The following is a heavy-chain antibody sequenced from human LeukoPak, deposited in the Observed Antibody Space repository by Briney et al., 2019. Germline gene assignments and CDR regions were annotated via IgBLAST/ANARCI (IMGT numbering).Heavy chain of an antibody. CDR3: ARGRTIFGVVTQPNDY. D-gene: IGHD3-3*01. V-gene: IGHV1-8*03. CDR1: GYTFTSYD. J-gene: IGHJ4*02. Sequence: ASVKVSCKASGYTFTSYDINWVRQATGQGLEWMGWMNPNSGNTGYAQKFQGRVTITRNTSISTAYMELSSLRSEDTAVYYCARGRTIFGVVTQPNDYWGQGTLVTVSS. CDR2: MNPNSGNT.